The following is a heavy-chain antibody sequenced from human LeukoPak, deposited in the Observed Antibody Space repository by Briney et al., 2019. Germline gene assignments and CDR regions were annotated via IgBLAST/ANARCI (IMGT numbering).Heavy chain of an antibody. CDR3: ARQGFDWLLYYFDY. D-gene: IGHD3-9*01. Sequence: SETLSLTCTVSGGSISSRSYYWGWIRQPPGKELEWIGSIYYSGSTYYNPSLKSRVTISVVTSKNQFSLKLSSVTAADTAVYYCARQGFDWLLYYFDYWGQGTLVTVSS. V-gene: IGHV4-39*01. CDR1: GGSISSRSYY. CDR2: IYYSGST. J-gene: IGHJ4*02.